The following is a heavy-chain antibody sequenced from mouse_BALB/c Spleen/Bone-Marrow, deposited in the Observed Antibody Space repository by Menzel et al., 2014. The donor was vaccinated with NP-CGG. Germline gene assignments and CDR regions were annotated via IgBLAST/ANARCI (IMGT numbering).Heavy chain of an antibody. V-gene: IGHV1-7*01. J-gene: IGHJ3*01. Sequence: VQLQQSGAELAKPGASVKMSCKASGYTFTSYWMHWVKQRPGQGLEWIGYINPSTGYTEYNQKFKDKATLTADKSSSTAYMQLSSQTSEDSAVYYCARGVRGYDGFAYWGQGTLVTVSA. CDR1: GYTFTSYW. D-gene: IGHD2-2*01. CDR2: INPSTGYT. CDR3: ARGVRGYDGFAY.